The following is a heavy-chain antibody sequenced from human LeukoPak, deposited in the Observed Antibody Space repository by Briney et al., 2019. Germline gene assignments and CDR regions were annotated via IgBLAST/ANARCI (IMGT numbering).Heavy chain of an antibody. V-gene: IGHV1-18*01. CDR2: ISAYNGNT. J-gene: IGHJ5*02. Sequence: GASVKVSCKASGYTFTSYGISWVRQAPGQGLEWMGWISAYNGNTNYAQKLQGRVTMTTNTSTSTAYMELRSLRSDDTAVYCCARDLNYYGSGSYYKDWFDPWGQGTLVTVSS. CDR3: ARDLNYYGSGSYYKDWFDP. CDR1: GYTFTSYG. D-gene: IGHD3-10*01.